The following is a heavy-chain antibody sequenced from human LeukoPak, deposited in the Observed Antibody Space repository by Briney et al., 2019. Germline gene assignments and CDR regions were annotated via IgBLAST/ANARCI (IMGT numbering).Heavy chain of an antibody. D-gene: IGHD3-10*01. CDR3: ARAFPDLLWFGELFDY. Sequence: PGRSLRLSCAASGFTFTSYPMHWVRQAPGKGLEWVAVISYDGRNTYYADSVRGRFTISRDNSKNTLYLQMNSLRAEDTAVYYCARAFPDLLWFGELFDYWGQGTLVTVSS. J-gene: IGHJ4*02. CDR1: GFTFTSYP. CDR2: ISYDGRNT. V-gene: IGHV3-30*04.